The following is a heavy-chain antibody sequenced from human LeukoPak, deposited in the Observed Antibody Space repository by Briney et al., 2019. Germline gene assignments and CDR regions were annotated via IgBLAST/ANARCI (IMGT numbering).Heavy chain of an antibody. V-gene: IGHV3-23*01. Sequence: GGSLRLSCAASGFTFSGSAMHWVRQAPGKGLEWVSAISGSGGSTYYADSVKGRFTISRDNSKNTLYLQMNSLRAEDTAVYYCAKDPWGGGYSYGKGAFDIWGQGTMVTVSS. CDR2: ISGSGGST. CDR3: AKDPWGGGYSYGKGAFDI. CDR1: GFTFSGSA. J-gene: IGHJ3*02. D-gene: IGHD5-18*01.